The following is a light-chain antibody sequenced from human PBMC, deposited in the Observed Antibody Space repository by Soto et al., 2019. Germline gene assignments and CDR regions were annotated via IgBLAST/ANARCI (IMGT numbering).Light chain of an antibody. Sequence: EIVLTQSPATLSLSPGERATLSCRASQSISSYLAWYQQKPDQAPRLLIYVASNRATGIPARFSGSGSGTDFTLTISSLEPEDYAVYYCQQRNTWPFTFGPGTKVDIK. CDR3: QQRNTWPFT. J-gene: IGKJ3*01. CDR1: QSISSY. V-gene: IGKV3-11*01. CDR2: VAS.